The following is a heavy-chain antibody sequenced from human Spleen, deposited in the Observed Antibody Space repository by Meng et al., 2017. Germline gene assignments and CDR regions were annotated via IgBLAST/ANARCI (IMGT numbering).Heavy chain of an antibody. Sequence: QGTLKLLGAGLWRPSETRSRTFAVYDESFSGYYLSWSRQPPWKGLEWIGEINHSGSVTNYNPSLKSRVTMSIDTSEKQFSLKLTSVTAADTAVYFCRRDVYDSRGYYPDYWGQGTLVTVSS. CDR3: RRDVYDSRGYYPDY. D-gene: IGHD3-22*01. J-gene: IGHJ4*02. CDR1: DESFSGYY. CDR2: INHSGSVT. V-gene: IGHV4-34*01.